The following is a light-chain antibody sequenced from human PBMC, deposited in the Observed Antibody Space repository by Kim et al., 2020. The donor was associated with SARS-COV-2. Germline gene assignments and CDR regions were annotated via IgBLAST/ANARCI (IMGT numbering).Light chain of an antibody. CDR3: QQYDSYPLT. CDR2: KAS. V-gene: IGKV1-5*03. Sequence: ASVGDRVTITCRASRNIFTWLAWYQQKPGKAPTLLIYKASILESGVPPRFSGSGSGTEFSLTINNLQPDDLATFYCQQYDSYPLTFGGGTKVDIK. J-gene: IGKJ4*01. CDR1: RNIFTW.